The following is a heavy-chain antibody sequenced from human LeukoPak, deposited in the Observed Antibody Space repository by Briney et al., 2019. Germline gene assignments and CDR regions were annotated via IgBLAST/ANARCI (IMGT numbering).Heavy chain of an antibody. D-gene: IGHD3-10*01. V-gene: IGHV4-59*01. CDR1: GGSISSYY. CDR3: ARGLSYYYGSGSYPQIGY. Sequence: SETLSLTCTVSGGSISSYYWSWIRQPPGKGLEWIGYIYYSGSTNYNPSLKSRVTISVDTSKNQFSLKLSSVTAADTAVYYCARGLSYYYGSGSYPQIGYWGQGTLVTVSS. CDR2: IYYSGST. J-gene: IGHJ4*02.